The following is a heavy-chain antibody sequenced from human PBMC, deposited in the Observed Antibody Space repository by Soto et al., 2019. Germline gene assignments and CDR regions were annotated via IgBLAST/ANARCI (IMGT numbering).Heavy chain of an antibody. Sequence: SETLSLTCTVSGGSISSSYWSWIRQPPGKGLEWIGYIYDSGSTYYNSSLKSRVTMSVDTSNNHFSLNLSSVTAADTAVYYCASKPNKWNIWMVYWGPGILVTVSS. J-gene: IGHJ4*02. CDR1: GGSISSSY. CDR3: ASKPNKWNIWMVY. D-gene: IGHD1-1*01. CDR2: IYDSGST. V-gene: IGHV4-59*12.